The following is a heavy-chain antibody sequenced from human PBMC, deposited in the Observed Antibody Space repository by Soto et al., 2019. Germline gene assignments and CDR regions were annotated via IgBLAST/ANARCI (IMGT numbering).Heavy chain of an antibody. CDR1: GFTFSSYA. J-gene: IGHJ5*02. CDR2: ISSNGVST. Sequence: GSLRLSGSASGFTFSSYAMHWVRQAPGNGLEYVSAISSNGVSTYYADSVKGRFTISRDNSKNTLYLQMSSLRAEDTAVYYCVKGGYDFWSGYYIWFDPWGQGTLVTVSS. V-gene: IGHV3-64D*06. D-gene: IGHD3-3*01. CDR3: VKGGYDFWSGYYIWFDP.